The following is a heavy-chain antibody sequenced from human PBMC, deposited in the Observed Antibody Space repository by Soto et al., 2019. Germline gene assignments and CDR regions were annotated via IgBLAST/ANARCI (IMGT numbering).Heavy chain of an antibody. CDR3: ARVVRVVPALANWFDP. Sequence: QVQLVQSGAEVKKPGASVKVSCKASGYTFTSYVISWVRQAPGQGLEWMGWISAYNGNTKYAQKLQGRVTMTTDTSASTAYMELMSLRSDDTAVYYCARVVRVVPALANWFDPWGQGTLVTVSS. CDR2: ISAYNGNT. V-gene: IGHV1-18*01. D-gene: IGHD2-2*01. CDR1: GYTFTSYV. J-gene: IGHJ5*02.